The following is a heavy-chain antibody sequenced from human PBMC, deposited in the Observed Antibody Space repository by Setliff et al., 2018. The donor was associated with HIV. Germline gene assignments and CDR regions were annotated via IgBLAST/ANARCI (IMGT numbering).Heavy chain of an antibody. CDR2: IRTKSYGGTV. J-gene: IGHJ4*02. D-gene: IGHD1-1*01. CDR3: TRDLTLYKL. V-gene: IGHV3-49*04. CDR1: GFTFGDYG. Sequence: GGSLRLSCTGFGFTFGDYGLTWVRQAPGKGLEWLGSIRTKSYGGTVQHAASVRGRVTISRDDSRSIAYLDMSSLKTDDTAVYYCTRDLTLYKLWGQGTLVTVSS.